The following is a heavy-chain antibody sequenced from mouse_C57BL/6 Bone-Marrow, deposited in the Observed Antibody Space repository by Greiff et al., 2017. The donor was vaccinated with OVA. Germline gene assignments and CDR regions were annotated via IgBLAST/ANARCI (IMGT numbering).Heavy chain of an antibody. CDR3: ARWTTLVSY. J-gene: IGHJ2*01. Sequence: QVQLQQPGAELVKPGASVKLSCKASGYTFTSYWMHWVKQRPGQGLEWIGMIHPNSGSTNYNEKFKSKATLTVDKSSSTAYLQLIRLTSEDSAVFYVARWTTLVSYWGKGTTLTVAS. D-gene: IGHD1-1*01. CDR2: IHPNSGST. V-gene: IGHV1-64*01. CDR1: GYTFTSYW.